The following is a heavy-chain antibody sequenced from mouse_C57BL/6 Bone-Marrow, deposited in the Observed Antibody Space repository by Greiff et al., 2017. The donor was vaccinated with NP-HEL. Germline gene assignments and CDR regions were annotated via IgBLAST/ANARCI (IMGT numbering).Heavy chain of an antibody. CDR2: IYPSDSET. J-gene: IGHJ2*01. V-gene: IGHV1-61*01. D-gene: IGHD2-2*01. Sequence: QVQLQQPGAELVRPGSSVKLSCKASGYTFTSYWMDWVKQRPGQGLEWIGNIYPSDSETHYNQKFKDKATLTVDKSSSTAYMQLSSLTSEDSAVYYCARSRLNPLFDYWGQGTTLTVSS. CDR1: GYTFTSYW. CDR3: ARSRLNPLFDY.